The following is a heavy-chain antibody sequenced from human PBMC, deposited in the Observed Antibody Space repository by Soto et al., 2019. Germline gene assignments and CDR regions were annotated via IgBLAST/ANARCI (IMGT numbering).Heavy chain of an antibody. Sequence: QVQLVESGGGVVQPGRSLRLSCAASGFTFSSYGMHWVRQAPGKGLEWVAVISYDGSNKYYADSVKGRFTISRDNSKNTLYLQMNSQRAENTAVYYCAKGVYPAGITTVTLDYWGQGTLVTVS. CDR1: GFTFSSYG. D-gene: IGHD4-4*01. CDR3: AKGVYPAGITTVTLDY. J-gene: IGHJ4*02. V-gene: IGHV3-30*18. CDR2: ISYDGSNK.